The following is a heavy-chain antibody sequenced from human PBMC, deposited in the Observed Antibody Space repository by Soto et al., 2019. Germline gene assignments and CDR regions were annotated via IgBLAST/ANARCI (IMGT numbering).Heavy chain of an antibody. J-gene: IGHJ6*02. CDR3: TLSTYSRDFYGMDV. CDR2: IRSKAYGGTT. V-gene: IGHV3-49*03. Sequence: PGGSLRLSCTTSGLTFGDYAMSWFRQAPGKGLEWVAFIRSKAYGGTTEYAASVKGRFTISRDDSKSIAYLQMNSLKTEDTAVYYCTLSTYSRDFYGMDVWGQGTTVTVSS. CDR1: GLTFGDYA. D-gene: IGHD6-13*01.